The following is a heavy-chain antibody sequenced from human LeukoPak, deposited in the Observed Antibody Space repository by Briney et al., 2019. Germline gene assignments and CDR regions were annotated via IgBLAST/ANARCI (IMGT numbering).Heavy chain of an antibody. V-gene: IGHV4-59*01. CDR2: IYYSGST. CDR1: GGSISSYY. Sequence: PSETLSLTCTVSGGSISSYYWSWIRQPPGKGLEWIGYIYYSGSTNYNPSLKSRVTISVDTSKNQFSLKLSSVTAADTAVYFCARGLAGRDAFDIWGQGTMVTVSS. D-gene: IGHD3-16*01. J-gene: IGHJ3*02. CDR3: ARGLAGRDAFDI.